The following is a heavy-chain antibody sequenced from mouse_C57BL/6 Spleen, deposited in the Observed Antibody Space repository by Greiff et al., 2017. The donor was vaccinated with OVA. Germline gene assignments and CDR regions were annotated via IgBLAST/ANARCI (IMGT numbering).Heavy chain of an antibody. V-gene: IGHV2-5*01. CDR1: GFSLTSYG. Sequence: QVQLQQSGPGLVQPSQSLSITCTVSGFSLTSYGVHWVRQSPGKGLEWLGVIWRGGSTDYNAAFMSRLSITKDNSKSQVFFKMNSLQADDTAIYYCAKNAGGDSPGAMDYWGQGTSVTVSS. CDR2: IWRGGST. J-gene: IGHJ4*01. CDR3: AKNAGGDSPGAMDY. D-gene: IGHD3-2*01.